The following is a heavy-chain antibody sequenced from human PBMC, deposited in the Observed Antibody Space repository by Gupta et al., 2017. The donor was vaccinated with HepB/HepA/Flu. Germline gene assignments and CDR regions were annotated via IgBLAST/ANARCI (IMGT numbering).Heavy chain of an antibody. CDR1: GYNFTSYG. CDR2: INVGNGDI. J-gene: IGHJ4*02. D-gene: IGHD2-2*01. CDR3: ASQNSSTRSYYFDF. V-gene: IGHV1-3*01. Sequence: VKVSCTSSGYNFTSYGIHWVRQAPGQRLEWMGWINVGNGDIKYSQKFQDRVTVTRDTSANTAYMELSSLRSEDTAIYYCASQNSSTRSYYFDFWGQGTLVTVSS.